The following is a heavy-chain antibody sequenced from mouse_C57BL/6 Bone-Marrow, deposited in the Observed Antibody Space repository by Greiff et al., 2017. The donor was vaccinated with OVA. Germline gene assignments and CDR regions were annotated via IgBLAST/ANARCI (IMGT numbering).Heavy chain of an antibody. V-gene: IGHV14-1*01. CDR2: IGPEDGDT. CDR1: GFTIKDYY. J-gene: IGHJ4*01. Sequence: VQLQQSGAELVRPGASVKLSCTASGFTIKDYYMHWVKQRPEQGLEWIGRIGPEDGDTEYAATFQGKATMTADTSSNTAFLHLSSLTSEDTAGDYCTSHWLMDYWGQGTAVTVTS. D-gene: IGHD4-1*01. CDR3: TSHWLMDY.